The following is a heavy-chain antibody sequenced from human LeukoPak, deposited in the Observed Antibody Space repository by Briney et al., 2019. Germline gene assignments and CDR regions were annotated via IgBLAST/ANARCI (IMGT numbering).Heavy chain of an antibody. CDR3: ARDGVVPAAIPHSYRPVKFELELHGAFDI. D-gene: IGHD2-2*01. V-gene: IGHV3-7*01. J-gene: IGHJ3*02. Sequence: GGSLRLSCAASGFTFSSYWMSWVRQAPGKGLEWVANIKQDGSEKYYVDSVKGRFTISRDNSKNTLYLQMGSLRAEDMAVYYCARDGVVPAAIPHSYRPVKFELELHGAFDIWGQGTMVTVSS. CDR2: IKQDGSEK. CDR1: GFTFSSYW.